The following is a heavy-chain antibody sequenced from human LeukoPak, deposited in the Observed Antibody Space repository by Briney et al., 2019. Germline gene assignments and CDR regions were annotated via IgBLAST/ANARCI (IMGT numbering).Heavy chain of an antibody. CDR3: TRFRLQLWLRSTFDY. D-gene: IGHD5-18*01. CDR2: IRSKAYGGTT. Sequence: GGSLRLSCTASGFTFGDYAMSWFRQAPGKGLEWVGFIRSKAYGGTTEYAASVKGRFTISRDDSKSIAYLQMNSLKTEDTAVYYCTRFRLQLWLRSTFDYWGQGTLVTVSS. J-gene: IGHJ4*02. V-gene: IGHV3-49*03. CDR1: GFTFGDYA.